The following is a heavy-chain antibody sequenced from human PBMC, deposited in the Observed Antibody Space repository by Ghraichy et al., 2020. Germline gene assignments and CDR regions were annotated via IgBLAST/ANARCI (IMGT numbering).Heavy chain of an antibody. V-gene: IGHV3-23*01. CDR2: ISASGDST. Sequence: GGSLRLSCAASGFTFSSSTYGMSWVRQAPGKGLEWVSAISASGDSTYYADSVKGRFTISRDNSKNTLYLQMNSLRAEDTAIYYCAKGTYYYGSGGYWGQGTLVTVSS. D-gene: IGHD3-10*01. J-gene: IGHJ4*02. CDR3: AKGTYYYGSGGY. CDR1: GFTFSSSTYG.